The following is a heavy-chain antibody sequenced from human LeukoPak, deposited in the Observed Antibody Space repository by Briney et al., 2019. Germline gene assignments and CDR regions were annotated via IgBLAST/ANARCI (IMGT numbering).Heavy chain of an antibody. J-gene: IGHJ6*02. Sequence: PGGSLRLSCAASEFTFSSYSMNWVRQVPGKGLEWVSSISSSGSYIYYADSVKGRFTISRDNAKNSLYLQMSSLRAEDTAVYYCAREVGVVPGANHYYYYGMDVWGQGTTVTVSS. CDR1: EFTFSSYS. CDR3: AREVGVVPGANHYYYYGMDV. D-gene: IGHD4/OR15-4a*01. V-gene: IGHV3-21*01. CDR2: ISSSGSYI.